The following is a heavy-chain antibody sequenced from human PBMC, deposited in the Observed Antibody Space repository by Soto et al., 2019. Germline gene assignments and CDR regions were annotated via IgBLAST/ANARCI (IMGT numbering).Heavy chain of an antibody. CDR1: GGSFSGYY. D-gene: IGHD1-1*01. V-gene: IGHV4-34*01. Sequence: LSLTCAVYGGSFSGYYWSWIRQPPGKGLEWIGEINHSGSTNYNPSLKSRVTISVDTSKNQFSLKLSSVTAADTAVYYCARGPMNGHGYWGQGTLVTVSS. CDR2: INHSGST. CDR3: ARGPMNGHGY. J-gene: IGHJ4*02.